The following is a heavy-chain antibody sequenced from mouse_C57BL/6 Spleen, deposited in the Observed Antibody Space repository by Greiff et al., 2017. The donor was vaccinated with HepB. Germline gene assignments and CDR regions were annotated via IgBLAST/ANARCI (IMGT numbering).Heavy chain of an antibody. J-gene: IGHJ1*03. D-gene: IGHD3-3*01. CDR3: ARWVDREVRGWDFDV. CDR1: GYTFTSYW. V-gene: IGHV1-50*01. Sequence: QVQLQQPGAELVKPGASVKLSCKASGYTFTSYWMQWVKQRPGQGLEWIGEIDPSDSSTNYNQKFKGKATLTVDTSASTASMQLSSLTSEHSAGYYCARWVDREVRGWDFDVWGKGTTVTGSS. CDR2: IDPSDSST.